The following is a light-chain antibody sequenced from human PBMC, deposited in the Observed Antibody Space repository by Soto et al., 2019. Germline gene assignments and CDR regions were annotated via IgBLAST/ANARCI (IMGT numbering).Light chain of an antibody. CDR2: GAS. J-gene: IGKJ2*01. CDR1: QSVSSSY. CDR3: QQFGNSPYT. Sequence: EIVLTQSPGTLSLSPGERATLSCRASQSVSSSYLAWYQQKPGQAPRLLISGASSRATGIPDRFSGSGSGTDFTLTISRLEPEDFAVYYCQQFGNSPYTFGQGTRLEIK. V-gene: IGKV3-20*01.